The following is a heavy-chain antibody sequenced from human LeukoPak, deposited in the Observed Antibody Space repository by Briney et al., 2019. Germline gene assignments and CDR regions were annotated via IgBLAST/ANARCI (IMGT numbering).Heavy chain of an antibody. D-gene: IGHD1-26*01. J-gene: IGHJ4*02. CDR1: GGSISSGSYY. CDR3: AGSKWELLGANFDY. V-gene: IGHV4-61*02. Sequence: PSETLSLTCTVSGGSISSGSYYWSWIRQPAGKGLEWIGRIYTSRSTNYNPSLKSRVTISVDTSKNQFSLKLSSVTAADTAVYYCAGSKWELLGANFDYWGQGTLVTVSS. CDR2: IYTSRST.